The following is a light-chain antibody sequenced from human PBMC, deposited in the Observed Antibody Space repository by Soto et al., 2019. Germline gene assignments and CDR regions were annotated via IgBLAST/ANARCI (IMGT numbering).Light chain of an antibody. J-gene: IGLJ2*01. CDR2: EVS. CDR1: SSDVGGYKS. V-gene: IGLV2-14*01. CDR3: PSYSGSGTL. Sequence: QSALTQPASVSGSPGQSITISCTGSSSDVGGYKSVSWYQQHPGKAPQFMIYEVSLRPSEVSNRFSGSKSDNTASLTISGLQADDEADYYCPSYSGSGTLFGGGTNVTGL.